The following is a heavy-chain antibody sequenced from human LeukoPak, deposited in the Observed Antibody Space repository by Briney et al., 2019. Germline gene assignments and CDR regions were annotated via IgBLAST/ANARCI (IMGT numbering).Heavy chain of an antibody. CDR1: GYTFTSYG. CDR2: ISAYNGNT. CDR3: ARDRTTMIQPDY. Sequence: ASVKVSCKASGYTFTSYGISWVRQAPGQGLEWMGWISAYNGNTNYAQKLQGRVTMTTDTSTSTDYMELRSLRSDDTAVYYCARDRTTMIQPDYWGQGTLVTVSS. D-gene: IGHD3-22*01. J-gene: IGHJ4*02. V-gene: IGHV1-18*01.